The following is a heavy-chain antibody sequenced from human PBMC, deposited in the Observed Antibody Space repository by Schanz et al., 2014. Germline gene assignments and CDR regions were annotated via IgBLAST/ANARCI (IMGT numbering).Heavy chain of an antibody. D-gene: IGHD6-13*01. CDR2: VSRSTPDI. Sequence: EVHLVESGGGLVQPGGSLRLSCAASGITFSSHSFNWVRQAPGKGLEWVSYVSRSTPDIYYADSVKGRFTMSRDNAKNSVFLQMNSLRAEDTAVYYCARDQGYTTSWHIFDLWGQGTLVTVSS. V-gene: IGHV3-48*01. CDR3: ARDQGYTTSWHIFDL. CDR1: GITFSSHS. J-gene: IGHJ4*02.